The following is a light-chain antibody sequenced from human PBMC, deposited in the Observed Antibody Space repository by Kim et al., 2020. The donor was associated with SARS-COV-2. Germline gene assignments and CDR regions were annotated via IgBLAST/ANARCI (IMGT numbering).Light chain of an antibody. CDR1: QGISSW. CDR2: AAS. Sequence: DIQMTQSPSSLSASVGDRVTITCRASQGISSWLAWYQQKPEKAPNFLIYAASSLKSGVPSRFSGSGSGTEFTLTISSLQPEDFATYYCQHYDSSPRTFGQGTKVDIK. J-gene: IGKJ1*01. V-gene: IGKV1D-16*01. CDR3: QHYDSSPRT.